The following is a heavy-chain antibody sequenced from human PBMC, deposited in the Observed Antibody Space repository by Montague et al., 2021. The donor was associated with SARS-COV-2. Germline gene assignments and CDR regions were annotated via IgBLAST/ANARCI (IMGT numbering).Heavy chain of an antibody. D-gene: IGHD3-3*01. CDR3: ARDSFWSSYYTDYYGMDV. CDR1: GFTFSSYW. Sequence: SLRLSCAASGFTFSSYWMSWVRQAPGKGLEWVANIKQDGSEKYYVDSVKGRFTISRDNAKNSLYLQMNSLSAEDTAVYYCARDSFWSSYYTDYYGMDVWGQGTTVTVSS. V-gene: IGHV3-7*01. CDR2: IKQDGSEK. J-gene: IGHJ6*02.